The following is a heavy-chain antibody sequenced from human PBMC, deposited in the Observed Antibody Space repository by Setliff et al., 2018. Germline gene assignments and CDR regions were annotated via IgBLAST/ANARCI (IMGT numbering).Heavy chain of an antibody. CDR1: GFTFSSYA. CDR3: AKDLIVGAMRDFDI. J-gene: IGHJ3*02. CDR2: ISGSGGST. Sequence: GGSLRLSCSASGFTFSSYAMSWVRQAPGKGLERVSAISGSGGSTYYADSVKGRFTISRDNSKNKLYLQMNSLRAEETAVYYCAKDLIVGAMRDFDIWGQGTMVTVSS. V-gene: IGHV3-23*01. D-gene: IGHD1-26*01.